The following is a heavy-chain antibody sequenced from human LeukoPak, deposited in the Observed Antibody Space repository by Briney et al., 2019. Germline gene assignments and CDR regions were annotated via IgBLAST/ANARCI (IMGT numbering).Heavy chain of an antibody. CDR2: IKQDGSEK. V-gene: IGHV3-7*01. Sequence: GGSLRLSCAASGFTFSSYWMSWVRQAPARGLESVANIKQDGSEKYYVDSVKGRFTITRDNAKNSLYLQMNSLRAEDTAVYYCARGLYNRNYWGQGTLVTVSS. CDR3: ARGLYNRNY. D-gene: IGHD1-14*01. CDR1: GFTFSSYW. J-gene: IGHJ4*02.